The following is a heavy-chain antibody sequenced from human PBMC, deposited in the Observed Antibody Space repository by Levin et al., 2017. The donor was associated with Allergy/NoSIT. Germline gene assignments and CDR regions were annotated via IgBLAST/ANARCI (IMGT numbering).Heavy chain of an antibody. CDR1: GYTFTGYY. Sequence: ASVKVSCKASGYTFTGYYMHWVRQAPGQGLEWMGWINPNSGGTNYAQKFQGRVTMTRDTSISTAYMELSRLRSDDTAVYYCARVMNRYSGSYLCYWGQGTLVTVSS. CDR2: INPNSGGT. D-gene: IGHD1-26*01. CDR3: ARVMNRYSGSYLCY. J-gene: IGHJ4*02. V-gene: IGHV1-2*02.